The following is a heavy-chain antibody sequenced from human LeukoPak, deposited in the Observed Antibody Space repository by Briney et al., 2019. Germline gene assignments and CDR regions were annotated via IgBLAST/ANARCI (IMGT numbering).Heavy chain of an antibody. D-gene: IGHD3-22*01. J-gene: IGHJ4*02. CDR2: IYHSGST. CDR1: GGSISSGGYS. Sequence: SETLSLTCAVSGGSISSGGYSWSWIRQPPGKGLEWIGYIYHSGSTYYNPSLKGRITISVDRSKNQFSLKLSSVTAADTAVYYCASHYYDSSGYSPDIDYWGQGTLVTVSS. CDR3: ASHYYDSSGYSPDIDY. V-gene: IGHV4-30-2*01.